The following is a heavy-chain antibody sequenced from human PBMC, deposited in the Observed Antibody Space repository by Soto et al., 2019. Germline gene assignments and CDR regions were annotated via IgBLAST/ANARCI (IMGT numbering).Heavy chain of an antibody. V-gene: IGHV1-69*06. CDR2: IIPIFGTA. CDR1: GGTFSSYA. D-gene: IGHD2-15*01. Sequence: QVQLVQSGAEVKKPGSSVKVSCKASGGTFSSYAISWVRQAPGQGLEWMGGIIPIFGTANYAQKFQGRVTITADKSTSTAYMELSSLRSEDTAVYYCAYGKDCSGGSCYLNWFDPGGQGTLVTVSS. CDR3: AYGKDCSGGSCYLNWFDP. J-gene: IGHJ5*02.